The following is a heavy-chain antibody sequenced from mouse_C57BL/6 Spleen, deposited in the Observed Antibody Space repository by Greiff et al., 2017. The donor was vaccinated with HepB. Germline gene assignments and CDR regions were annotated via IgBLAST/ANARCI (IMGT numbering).Heavy chain of an antibody. CDR3: ARDRGYDPPYAMDY. CDR1: GFTFSSYA. V-gene: IGHV5-4*01. Sequence: EVKVVESGGGLVKPGGSLKLSCAASGFTFSSYAMSWVRQTPEKRLEWVATISDGGSYTYYPDNVKGRFTISRDNAKNNLYLQMSHLKSEDTAMYYCARDRGYDPPYAMDYWGQGTSVTVSS. D-gene: IGHD2-2*01. CDR2: ISDGGSYT. J-gene: IGHJ4*01.